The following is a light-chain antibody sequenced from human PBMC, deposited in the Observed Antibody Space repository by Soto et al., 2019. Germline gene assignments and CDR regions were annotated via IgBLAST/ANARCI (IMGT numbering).Light chain of an antibody. J-gene: IGLJ2*01. CDR3: CSYAGSRV. CDR2: EVS. V-gene: IGLV2-23*02. Sequence: QSVLTQPASVSGSPGQSITISCTGTSSDVGSYNLVSWYQQHPGKAPKLMIYEVSKRPSGVSNRFSGSKSGNTASLTISGLQAKDEAAYYCCSYAGSRVFGGGTKLTVL. CDR1: SSDVGSYNL.